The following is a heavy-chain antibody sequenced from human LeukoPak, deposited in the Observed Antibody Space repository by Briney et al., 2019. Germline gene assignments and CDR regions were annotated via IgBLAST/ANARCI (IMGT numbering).Heavy chain of an antibody. CDR1: GGSISSSSYY. D-gene: IGHD3-22*01. J-gene: IGHJ4*02. CDR3: ARGLGRSGYYSRFDY. V-gene: IGHV4-39*07. Sequence: SETLSLTCTVSGGSISSSSYYWGWIRQPPGKGLEWIGSIYYSGSTCYNPSLKSRVTISVDTSKNQFSLKLSFVTAADTAVYYCARGLGRSGYYSRFDYWGQGTLVTVSS. CDR2: IYYSGST.